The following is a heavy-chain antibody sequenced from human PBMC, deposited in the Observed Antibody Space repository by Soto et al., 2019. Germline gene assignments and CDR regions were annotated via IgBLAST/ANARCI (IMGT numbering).Heavy chain of an antibody. Sequence: SVKVSCKASGGTFSSYTISWVRQAPGQGLEWMGRIIPILGIANYAQKFQGRVTITADKSTSTAYMELSSLRSEDTAVYYCARGPSSGWQDYWGQGTLVTVSS. V-gene: IGHV1-69*02. CDR2: IIPILGIA. D-gene: IGHD6-19*01. CDR1: GGTFSSYT. CDR3: ARGPSSGWQDY. J-gene: IGHJ4*02.